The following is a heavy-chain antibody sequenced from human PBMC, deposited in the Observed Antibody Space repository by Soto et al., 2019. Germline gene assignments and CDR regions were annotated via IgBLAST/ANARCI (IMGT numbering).Heavy chain of an antibody. J-gene: IGHJ4*02. CDR1: GFTFSTFS. Sequence: GALRLSCAASGFTFSTFSMNWVRQAPGKGLEWLSYIGGSGGSISYADSVKGRFTISRDNGKNTLYLQMSSLRDEDTAVYYCARDLAWAFDSWGQGALVTVSS. V-gene: IGHV3-48*02. D-gene: IGHD1-26*01. CDR3: ARDLAWAFDS. CDR2: IGGSGGSI.